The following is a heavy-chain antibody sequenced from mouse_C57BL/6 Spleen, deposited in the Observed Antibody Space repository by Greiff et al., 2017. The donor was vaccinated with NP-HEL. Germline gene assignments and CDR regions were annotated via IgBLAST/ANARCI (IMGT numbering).Heavy chain of an antibody. CDR1: GYTFTSYT. V-gene: IGHV1-4*01. Sequence: QVQLQQSGAELARPGASVKMSCKASGYTFTSYTMHWVKQRPGQGLEWIGYINPSSGYTKYNQKFKDKATLTADKSSSTAYMQLSSLSSEVSAVYYCARSVIKEGYFYVWGTGTTVTVSS. CDR2: INPSSGYT. CDR3: ARSVIKEGYFYV. J-gene: IGHJ1*03.